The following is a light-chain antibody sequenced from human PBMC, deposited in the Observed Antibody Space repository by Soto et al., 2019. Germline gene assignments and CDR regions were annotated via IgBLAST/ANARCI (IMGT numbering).Light chain of an antibody. CDR3: QQTRSFPLT. V-gene: IGKV1-12*01. CDR2: AAS. CDR1: QVMSSW. Sequence: DIQMTQSPSSVSAAVGERVTITCRASQVMSSWLAWYQQKPGKAPKLLIFAASTLQSGVPSRFSGSGSRTDFTLTITSLQPDDAAVYYCQQTRSFPLTFGGGTKVDIK. J-gene: IGKJ4*01.